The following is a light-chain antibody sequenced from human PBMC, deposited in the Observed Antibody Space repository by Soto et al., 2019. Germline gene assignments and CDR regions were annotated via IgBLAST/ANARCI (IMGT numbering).Light chain of an antibody. CDR1: QSVSSS. J-gene: IGKJ1*01. Sequence: EIVMTQSPATLSLSPGERATLSCRASQSVSSSLTWYQQKPGQAPRLLIYGATTRATGFPARFSGSGSGTEFTLTISSLQSEDFAVYYCQQYNNWWTFGQGTKVDIK. V-gene: IGKV3-15*01. CDR2: GAT. CDR3: QQYNNWWT.